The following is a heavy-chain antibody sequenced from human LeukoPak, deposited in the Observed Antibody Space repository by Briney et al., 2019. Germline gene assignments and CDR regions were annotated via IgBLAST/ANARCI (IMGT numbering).Heavy chain of an antibody. Sequence: SETLSLTCTVSGGSIGGDHWNWIRQPPGKGLEWIGNIYYSGNTNYNPSLKSRVTISVDTSKNQFSLKLSSVTAADTAVYYCARRNDFDIWGQGTMVTVSS. V-gene: IGHV4-59*08. CDR2: IYYSGNT. J-gene: IGHJ3*02. CDR3: ARRNDFDI. CDR1: GGSIGGDH.